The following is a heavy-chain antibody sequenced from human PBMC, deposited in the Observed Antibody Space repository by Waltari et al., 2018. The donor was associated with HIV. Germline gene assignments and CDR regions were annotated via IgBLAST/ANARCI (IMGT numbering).Heavy chain of an antibody. Sequence: QVQLQESGPGLVKPSQTLSLTCTVSGGSISSSGYYWSWIRQHPGKGLEWIGYIYYRGSTYYNPSLKSRLTISVDTSKNQFSLKLNSVTAADTAVYYCARGWLSRGYYLWGQGTLVTVSS. D-gene: IGHD3-22*01. CDR2: IYYRGST. J-gene: IGHJ4*02. CDR1: GGSISSSGYY. V-gene: IGHV4-31*03. CDR3: ARGWLSRGYYL.